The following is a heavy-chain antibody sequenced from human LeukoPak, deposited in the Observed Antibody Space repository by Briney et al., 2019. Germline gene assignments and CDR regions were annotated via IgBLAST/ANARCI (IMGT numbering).Heavy chain of an antibody. Sequence: SGPTLVNPPQTLTLTCTFSGFSLSTRGMRVSWIRQPPGKALEWLARIDWDDDKFYSTSLKTRLTISKDTSKNQVVLTMTNMDPVDTATYYCARIAAGYYFDYWGQGTLVTVSS. CDR3: ARIAAGYYFDY. V-gene: IGHV2-70*04. CDR1: GFSLSTRGMR. CDR2: IDWDDDK. J-gene: IGHJ4*02. D-gene: IGHD6-13*01.